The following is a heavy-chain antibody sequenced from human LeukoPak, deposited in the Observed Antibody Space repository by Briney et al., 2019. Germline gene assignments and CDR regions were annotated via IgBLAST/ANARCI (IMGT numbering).Heavy chain of an antibody. CDR3: ARMDYDILTGSTDGDY. CDR2: IYTSGST. J-gene: IGHJ4*02. D-gene: IGHD3-9*01. CDR1: GGSISSGSYY. V-gene: IGHV4-61*02. Sequence: SETLSLTCTVSGGSISSGSYYWSWIRQPAGKGLEWIGRIYTSGSTNYNPSLKSRVTISVDTSKNQFSLKLSSVTAADTAVYYCARMDYDILTGSTDGDYWGQGTLVTVSS.